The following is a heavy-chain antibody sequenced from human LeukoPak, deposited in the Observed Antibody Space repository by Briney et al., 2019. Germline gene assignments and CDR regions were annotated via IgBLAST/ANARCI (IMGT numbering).Heavy chain of an antibody. CDR1: GLTFSRYA. V-gene: IGHV3-23*01. Sequence: GGSLILSCAASGLTFSRYAMSWVRQAPGKGLEWVSAISASGGSTYYADSVKGRFTISRDNSKNTLYLQMNSLRVEDTAVYYCAKEVYYFDTSGLYSFAFDIWGQGTMVTAPS. CDR3: AKEVYYFDTSGLYSFAFDI. CDR2: ISASGGST. D-gene: IGHD3-22*01. J-gene: IGHJ3*02.